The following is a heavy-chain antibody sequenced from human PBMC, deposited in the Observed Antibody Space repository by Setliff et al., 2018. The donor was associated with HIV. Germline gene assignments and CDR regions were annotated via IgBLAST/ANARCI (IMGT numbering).Heavy chain of an antibody. J-gene: IGHJ4*02. Sequence: PSETLSLTCTVSGGSISGGGYYWTWIRQYPGRGLEWIGYIYYSGTAYYKPSLKSRVTISADTSKNQFSLKLTSVTAADTAAYYCARGTVITYFYDSSGSFDYWGQGTLVTVSS. CDR2: IYYSGTA. V-gene: IGHV4-31*03. D-gene: IGHD3-22*01. CDR3: ARGTVITYFYDSSGSFDY. CDR1: GGSISGGGYY.